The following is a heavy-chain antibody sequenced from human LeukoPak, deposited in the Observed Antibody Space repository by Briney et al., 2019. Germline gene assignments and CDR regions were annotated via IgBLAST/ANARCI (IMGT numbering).Heavy chain of an antibody. CDR3: ARGRGEPRNNWFDP. D-gene: IGHD3-16*01. CDR2: IYHSGST. J-gene: IGHJ5*02. V-gene: IGHV4-38-2*02. CDR1: GYSISSGYY. Sequence: NTSETLSLTCTVSGYSISSGYYWGWIRKPPGKGLEWIGSIYHSGSTYDNPSLKSRVTISVDTSKNQSSLKLSSVTATDTAVYYCARGRGEPRNNWFDPWGQGTLVTVSS.